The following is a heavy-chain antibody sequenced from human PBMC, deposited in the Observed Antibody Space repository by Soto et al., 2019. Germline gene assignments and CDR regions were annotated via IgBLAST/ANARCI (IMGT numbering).Heavy chain of an antibody. CDR1: GFTFNTHW. V-gene: IGHV3-74*01. J-gene: IGHJ4*02. Sequence: GGSLRLSCAASGFTFNTHWMHWVRQAPGKGLVWVSRIYFDGITTNYADSVKGRLTVSRDNAENTVYLHVNTLRDEDTAVYYCARGGAMGVDYWGQGTLVTVSS. CDR2: IYFDGITT. D-gene: IGHD1-26*01. CDR3: ARGGAMGVDY.